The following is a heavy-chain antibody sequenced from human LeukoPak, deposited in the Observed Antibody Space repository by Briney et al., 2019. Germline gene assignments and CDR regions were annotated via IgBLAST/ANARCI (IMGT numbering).Heavy chain of an antibody. CDR3: VKEHVDRAFTRSFEI. V-gene: IGHV3-23*01. D-gene: IGHD3-3*02. CDR1: GFTFSDAW. J-gene: IGHJ3*02. CDR2: ISPDKT. Sequence: GGSLRLSCVVSGFTFSDAWMSWVRQAPGKGLEWVSAISPDKTYYADSVKGRLTISRDNYKNTVDLHMNSPRAEDTAIYYCVKEHVDRAFTRSFEIWGQGIVVTVSS.